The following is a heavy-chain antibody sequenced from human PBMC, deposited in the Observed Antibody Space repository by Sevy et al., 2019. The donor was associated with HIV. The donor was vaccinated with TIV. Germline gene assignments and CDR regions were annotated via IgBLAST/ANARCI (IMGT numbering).Heavy chain of an antibody. D-gene: IGHD2-21*01. CDR3: ARADCGGDCYLVFDY. V-gene: IGHV3-30*02. J-gene: IGHJ4*02. Sequence: GGSLRLSCAASGFSFSTYWMTWVRQAPGKGLEWVAFIRFDGNSKYYADSVKGRFTISRDNSKNTLYLQLNSLTAEDTAFYYCARADCGGDCYLVFDYRGQGTLVTVSS. CDR2: IRFDGNSK. CDR1: GFSFSTYW.